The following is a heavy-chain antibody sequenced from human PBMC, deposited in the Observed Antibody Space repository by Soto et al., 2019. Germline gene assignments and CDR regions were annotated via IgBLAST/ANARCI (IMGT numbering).Heavy chain of an antibody. J-gene: IGHJ6*03. CDR1: GFTFSNYW. Sequence: EVQLVESGGGLVQPGGSLRLSCAASGFTFSNYWMYWVRQAPGKGLEWVSRINSDGSVSSYADSVKGRLTISRDNVKNTLYLQMDSLRGEDTAAYFCARGDCVGGTCYSLAGSFYYYMDVWGKGTTVTVFS. CDR3: ARGDCVGGTCYSLAGSFYYYMDV. D-gene: IGHD2-15*01. CDR2: INSDGSVS. V-gene: IGHV3-74*02.